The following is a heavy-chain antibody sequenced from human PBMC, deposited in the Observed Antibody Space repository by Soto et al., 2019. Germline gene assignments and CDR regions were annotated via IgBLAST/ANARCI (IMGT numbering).Heavy chain of an antibody. D-gene: IGHD6-19*01. CDR3: ARDAPVAGRFDY. V-gene: IGHV1-18*01. CDR1: GYTFTTYG. CDR2: ISAYNGNT. Sequence: QVQLVQSGAEVKKPGASVKVSCRASGYTFTTYGISWVEQAPGQGLEWMGWISAYNGNTKNAQKLQGRVTMTTDTSTSTAYMELRSLKSDDTAVYYCARDAPVAGRFDYWGQGTLVTVSS. J-gene: IGHJ4*02.